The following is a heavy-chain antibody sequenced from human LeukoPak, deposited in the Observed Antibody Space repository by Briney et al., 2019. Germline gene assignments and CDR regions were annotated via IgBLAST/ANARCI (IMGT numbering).Heavy chain of an antibody. CDR2: INPSGGST. V-gene: IGHV1-46*01. CDR1: GFTFTGYY. Sequence: GASVKISCKASGFTFTGYYMHWVRQAPGQGLEWMGIINPSGGSTSYAQKLQGRVTMTRDMSTSTVYMELSSLRSEDTAVYYCARGGYCSSTSCSTPIGPMDVWGKGTTVTGSS. D-gene: IGHD2-2*03. J-gene: IGHJ6*04. CDR3: ARGGYCSSTSCSTPIGPMDV.